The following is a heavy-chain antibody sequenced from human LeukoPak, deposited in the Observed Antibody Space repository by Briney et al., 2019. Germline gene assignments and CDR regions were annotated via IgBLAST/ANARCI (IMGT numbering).Heavy chain of an antibody. Sequence: PSETPSLTCAVYGGSFSGYYWSWIRQPPGKGLEWIGEINHSGSTNYNPSLKSRVTISVDTSKNQFSLKLSSVTAADTAVYYCASLQSLAGSQRFDPWGQGTLVTVSS. CDR3: ASLQSLAGSQRFDP. D-gene: IGHD5-24*01. CDR2: INHSGST. J-gene: IGHJ5*02. CDR1: GGSFSGYY. V-gene: IGHV4-34*01.